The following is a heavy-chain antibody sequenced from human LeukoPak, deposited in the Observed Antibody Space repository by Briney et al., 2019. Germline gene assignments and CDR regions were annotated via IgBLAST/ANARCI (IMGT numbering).Heavy chain of an antibody. CDR3: ARGLPTHRYSGGGHPFWF. CDR1: GGSISSSSYY. CDR2: IYYSGST. D-gene: IGHD1-26*01. V-gene: IGHV4-39*01. Sequence: PSETLSLTCTVSGGSISSSSYYWGWIRQPPGKGLEWIGSIYYSGSTYYNPSLKSRVTISVDTSKNQFSLKLSSVTAADTAVYYCARGLPTHRYSGGGHPFWFWGKGTTVTVSS. J-gene: IGHJ6*04.